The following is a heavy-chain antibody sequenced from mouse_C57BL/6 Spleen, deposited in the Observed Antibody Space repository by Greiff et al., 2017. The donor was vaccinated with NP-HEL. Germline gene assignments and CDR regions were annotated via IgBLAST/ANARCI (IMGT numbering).Heavy chain of an antibody. J-gene: IGHJ2*01. CDR1: GYAFSSSW. V-gene: IGHV1-82*01. D-gene: IGHD2-2*01. Sequence: QVQLQQSGPELVKPGASVKISCKASGYAFSSSWMNWVKQRPGKGLEWIGRIDPGDGDTNYNGKFKGKATLTADKSSSTAYMQLSSLTSEDSAVYFCVCVFGSYYFDYWGQGTTLTVSS. CDR2: IDPGDGDT. CDR3: VCVFGSYYFDY.